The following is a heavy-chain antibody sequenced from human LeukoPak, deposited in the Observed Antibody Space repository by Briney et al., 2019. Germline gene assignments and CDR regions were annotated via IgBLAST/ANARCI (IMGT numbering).Heavy chain of an antibody. V-gene: IGHV3-30-3*01. CDR2: ISYDGSNK. CDR1: GFTFSSYA. D-gene: IGHD1-26*01. J-gene: IGHJ4*02. Sequence: GGSLRLSCAASGFTFSSYAMHWVRQAPGKGLEWVAVISYDGSNKYYADSVKGRFTISRDNSKNTLHQQMNSLRAEDTAVYYCAREWWELPNYFDYWGQGTLVTVSS. CDR3: AREWWELPNYFDY.